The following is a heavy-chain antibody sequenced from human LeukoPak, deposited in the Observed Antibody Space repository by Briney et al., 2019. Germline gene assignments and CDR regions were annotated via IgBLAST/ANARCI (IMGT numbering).Heavy chain of an antibody. V-gene: IGHV4-59*01. CDR1: GGSISSYY. CDR2: IFYGGST. J-gene: IGHJ4*02. CDR3: ARGVYSYGCGFDY. D-gene: IGHD5-18*01. Sequence: PSETLSLTCTVSGGSISSYYWNWIRQPPGKGLEWIGYIFYGGSTNYNPSLKSRVTISVDTSKNQFSLKLSSVTAADTAVYYCARGVYSYGCGFDYWGQGTLVTVSS.